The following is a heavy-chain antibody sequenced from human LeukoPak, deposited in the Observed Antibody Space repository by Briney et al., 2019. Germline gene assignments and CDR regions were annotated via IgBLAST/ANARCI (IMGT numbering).Heavy chain of an antibody. CDR2: VSTGSNYI. CDR1: GFTFSSYS. D-gene: IGHD3-16*01. J-gene: IGHJ4*02. V-gene: IGHV3-21*01. CDR3: ARELNGYGYYFFDY. Sequence: GGSLRLSCTASGFTFSSYSLNWVRQAPGKGLEWVSSVSTGSNYIYYADSVKGRFTISRDNDKNSLYLQMNSLRVEDTAVYYCARELNGYGYYFFDYWGPGTLVTVSS.